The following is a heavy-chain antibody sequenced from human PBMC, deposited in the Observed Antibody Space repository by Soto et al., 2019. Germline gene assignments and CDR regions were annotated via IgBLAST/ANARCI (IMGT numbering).Heavy chain of an antibody. D-gene: IGHD4-17*01. CDR1: EFTFSDYY. CDR2: ISSSGSTI. CDR3: SREWISNYGYGSDY. V-gene: IGHV3-11*01. J-gene: IGHJ4*02. Sequence: LVESGGGLVKPGGSLKLSCAASEFTFSDYYMSWIRQAPGKRLEWVSYISSSGSTIYYADSVKGRFTISRDNAKNSLYLQMNSLRAEDTAVYYCSREWISNYGYGSDYWGQGTLVTVSS.